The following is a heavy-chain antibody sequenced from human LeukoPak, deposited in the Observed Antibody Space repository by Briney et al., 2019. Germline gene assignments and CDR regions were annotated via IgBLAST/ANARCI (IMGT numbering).Heavy chain of an antibody. CDR1: GGSVSSYS. J-gene: IGHJ4*02. D-gene: IGHD2-2*02. Sequence: PSETLSLTCTVSGGSVSSYSWSWIRQPPGKGLEWIGYFYYSGSTNYNPSLKSRVTISVGTSKSQFSLNLTSVTAADTAVYYCARTRSQAISAQYFDYWGQGTLVTVSS. CDR2: FYYSGST. V-gene: IGHV4-59*08. CDR3: ARTRSQAISAQYFDY.